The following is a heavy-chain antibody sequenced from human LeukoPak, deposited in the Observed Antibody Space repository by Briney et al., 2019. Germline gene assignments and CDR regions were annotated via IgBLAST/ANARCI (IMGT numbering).Heavy chain of an antibody. CDR1: GGSISSGGYS. J-gene: IGHJ4*02. D-gene: IGHD3-22*01. CDR3: AREGSSGYYYLAY. Sequence: SQTLSLTCAVSGGSISSGGYSWSWIRQPPGKGLEWIGYIYHSGSTYYNPSLKSRVTISVDRSKNQFSLKLSSATAADTAVYYRAREGSSGYYYLAYWGQGTLVTVSS. V-gene: IGHV4-30-2*01. CDR2: IYHSGST.